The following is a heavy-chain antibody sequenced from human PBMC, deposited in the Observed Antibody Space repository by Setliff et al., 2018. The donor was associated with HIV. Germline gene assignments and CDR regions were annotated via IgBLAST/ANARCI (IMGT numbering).Heavy chain of an antibody. CDR2: IYHSGRT. V-gene: IGHV4-39*07. CDR1: GGSISSNSYY. D-gene: IGHD3-10*01. J-gene: IGHJ6*03. CDR3: ARDGPLEGSYRYYYYYMDV. Sequence: SETLSLTCTVSGGSISSNSYYWGWLRQPPGKGLEWIGSIYHSGRTYYNPPLKSRVTISVDTSKNQFSLRLSSVTAADTAVYYCARDGPLEGSYRYYYYYMDVWGKGTTVTVSS.